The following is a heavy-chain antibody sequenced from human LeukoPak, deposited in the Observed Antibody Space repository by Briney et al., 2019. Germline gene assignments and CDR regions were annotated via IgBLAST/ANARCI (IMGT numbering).Heavy chain of an antibody. Sequence: SVKVSCKASGGTFSSYAISWVRQAPGQGLEWMGGIIPIFGTANYAQKFQGRVTITADESTSTAYMELSSLRSEDTAVYYCARRLVVVPAAFTDYYMDVWGKGTTVTVSS. V-gene: IGHV1-69*13. D-gene: IGHD2-2*01. J-gene: IGHJ6*03. CDR2: IIPIFGTA. CDR1: GGTFSSYA. CDR3: ARRLVVVPAAFTDYYMDV.